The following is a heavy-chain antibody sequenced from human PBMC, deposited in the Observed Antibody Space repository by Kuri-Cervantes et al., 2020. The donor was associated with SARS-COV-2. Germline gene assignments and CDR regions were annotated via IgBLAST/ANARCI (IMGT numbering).Heavy chain of an antibody. CDR3: ARGMGHRQRYSGSYLAAFDI. D-gene: IGHD1-26*01. J-gene: IGHJ3*02. V-gene: IGHV1-2*02. Sequence: ASVKVSCKASGYTFTGYYMHWVRQAPGQGLEWMGWINPNSGGTNYAQKFQGRVTMTRDTSISTAHMELSRLRSDDTAVYYCARGMGHRQRYSGSYLAAFDIWGQGTMVTVSS. CDR2: INPNSGGT. CDR1: GYTFTGYY.